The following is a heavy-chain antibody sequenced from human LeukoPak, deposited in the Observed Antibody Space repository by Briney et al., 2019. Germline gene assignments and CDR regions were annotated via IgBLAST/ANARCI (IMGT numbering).Heavy chain of an antibody. V-gene: IGHV3-30*18. Sequence: PGGSLRLSCAASGFTFSSYGMHWVRQAPGKGLEWVAVISYDGSDKYYADSVKGRFTISRDNSKNTLYLQMNSLRAEDTALYYCAKDIGTGGTGWYFDLWGRGTLVTVSS. CDR1: GFTFSSYG. CDR2: ISYDGSDK. CDR3: AKDIGTGGTGWYFDL. J-gene: IGHJ2*01. D-gene: IGHD6-13*01.